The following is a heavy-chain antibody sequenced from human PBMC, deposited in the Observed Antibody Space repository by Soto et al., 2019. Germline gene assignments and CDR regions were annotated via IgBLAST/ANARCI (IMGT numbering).Heavy chain of an antibody. CDR2: INHSGST. Sequence: QVQQQQWGAGLLKPSETLSLTCAVYGGSFSNHYWSWIRQPPGKGLEWIGEINHSGSTNYNPSLKIRVTISVDTSKTQFSLKLSSVTAADTAVYYCARAPPSYDYVWGSYRPDAFDVWGQGTMVTVSS. J-gene: IGHJ3*01. V-gene: IGHV4-34*01. CDR3: ARAPPSYDYVWGSYRPDAFDV. CDR1: GGSFSNHY. D-gene: IGHD3-16*02.